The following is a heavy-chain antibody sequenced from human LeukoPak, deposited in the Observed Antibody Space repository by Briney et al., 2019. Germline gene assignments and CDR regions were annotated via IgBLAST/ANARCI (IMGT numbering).Heavy chain of an antibody. V-gene: IGHV3-21*01. CDR3: ARDRNWASDYYYMDV. CDR1: GFTFSSYS. Sequence: SPGGSLRLSCAASGFTFSSYSMNWVRQAPGKGLEWVSSVSSSSSYIYYADSVKGRFTISRDNAKNSLYLQMNSLRAEDTAVYYCARDRNWASDYYYMDVWGKGTTVTVSS. D-gene: IGHD7-27*01. J-gene: IGHJ6*03. CDR2: VSSSSSYI.